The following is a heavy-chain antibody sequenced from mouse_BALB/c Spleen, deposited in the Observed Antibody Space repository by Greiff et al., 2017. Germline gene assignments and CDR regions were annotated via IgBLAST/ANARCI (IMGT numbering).Heavy chain of an antibody. CDR2: IYPGNSDT. D-gene: IGHD2-14*01. CDR3: SLYRYDVGPFDY. Sequence: VQLQQSGTVLARPGASVKMSCKASGYTFTSYWMHWVKQRPGQGLEWIGAIYPGNSDTSYNQKFKGKAKLTAVTSTSTAYMELSSLTNEDSAVYYCSLYRYDVGPFDYWGQGTTLTVSS. J-gene: IGHJ2*01. CDR1: GYTFTSYW. V-gene: IGHV1-5*01.